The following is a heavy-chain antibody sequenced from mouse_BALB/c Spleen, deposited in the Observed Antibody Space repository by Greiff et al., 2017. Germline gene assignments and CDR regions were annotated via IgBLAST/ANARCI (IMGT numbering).Heavy chain of an antibody. J-gene: IGHJ3*01. Sequence: EVQRVESGGGLVKPGGSLKLSCAASGFTFSSYAMSWVRQSPEKRLEWVAEISSGGSYTYYPDTVTGRFTISRDNAKNTLYLEMSSLRSEDTAMYYCARHGNYGFAYWGQGTLVTVSA. D-gene: IGHD2-1*01. V-gene: IGHV5-9-4*01. CDR3: ARHGNYGFAY. CDR2: ISSGGSYT. CDR1: GFTFSSYA.